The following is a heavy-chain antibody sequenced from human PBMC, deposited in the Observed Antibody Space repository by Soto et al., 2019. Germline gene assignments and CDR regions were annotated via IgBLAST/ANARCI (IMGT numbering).Heavy chain of an antibody. V-gene: IGHV1-46*03. CDR1: GYTFTSYY. Sequence: ASVKVSCKASGYTFTSYYMHWVRQAPGQGLEWMGIINPSGGSTSYAQKFQGRVTMTRDTSTSTVYMELSSLRSEDTAVYYHARNPPLGGAGQGSPKVYHLFFFQDVWGKGTTVTVSS. D-gene: IGHD3-3*01. J-gene: IGHJ6*04. CDR2: INPSGGST. CDR3: ARNPPLGGAGQGSPKVYHLFFFQDV.